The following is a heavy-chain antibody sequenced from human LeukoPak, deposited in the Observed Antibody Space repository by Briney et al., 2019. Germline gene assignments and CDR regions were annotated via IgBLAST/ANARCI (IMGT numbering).Heavy chain of an antibody. J-gene: IGHJ6*04. Sequence: GGSLRLSCAASGFTFSSYAMHWVRQAPGKGLEWVAVIPYDGSNKYYADSVKGRFTISRDNSKNTLYLQMNSLRAEDTAVYYCARDSHYYGSGDVWGKGITITVSS. CDR1: GFTFSSYA. V-gene: IGHV3-30*04. D-gene: IGHD3-10*01. CDR3: ARDSHYYGSGDV. CDR2: IPYDGSNK.